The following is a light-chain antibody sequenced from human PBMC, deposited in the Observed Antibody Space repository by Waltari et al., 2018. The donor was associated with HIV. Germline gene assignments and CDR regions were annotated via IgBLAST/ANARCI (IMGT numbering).Light chain of an antibody. CDR2: EVN. CDR3: NSYAGSNNWV. Sequence: QSALTQPPSASGSPGQSVTISCTGTSSDVGGSKYVSWYQPHPGKAPKRMIYEVNKRPSGVPYRFSGSKSANPASLTVSGLQADDEADYYCNSYAGSNNWVFGGGTKLTVL. CDR1: SSDVGGSKY. V-gene: IGLV2-8*01. J-gene: IGLJ3*02.